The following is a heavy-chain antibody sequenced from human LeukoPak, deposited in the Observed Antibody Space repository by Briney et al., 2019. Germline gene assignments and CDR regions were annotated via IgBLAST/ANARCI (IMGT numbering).Heavy chain of an antibody. Sequence: GASVKVSCKASGYTFTSYYMHWVRQAPGQGLEWMGWINPNSGVTNYAQKFQVRVTMTRDTSISTAYMELSRLTSDDTAVYYCARGTNYNWNDVNWFDPWGQGTLVTVSS. D-gene: IGHD1-1*01. J-gene: IGHJ5*02. CDR1: GYTFTSYY. CDR3: ARGTNYNWNDVNWFDP. V-gene: IGHV1-2*02. CDR2: INPNSGVT.